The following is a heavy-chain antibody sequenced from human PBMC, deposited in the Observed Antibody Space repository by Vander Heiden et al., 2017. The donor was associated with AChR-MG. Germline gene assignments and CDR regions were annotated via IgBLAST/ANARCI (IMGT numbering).Heavy chain of an antibody. CDR1: GFTFSSYA. CDR2: ISGSGGST. J-gene: IGHJ4*02. D-gene: IGHD3-3*01. CDR3: AKDRLTFGVVRYYFDY. V-gene: IGHV3-23*01. Sequence: EVQLFESGGGLVQPGGSLRLSCAASGFTFSSYAMSWVRQAPGKGLEWVSAISGSGGSTYYADSVKGRFTISRDNSKNTLYLQMNSLRAEDTAVYYCAKDRLTFGVVRYYFDYWGQGTLVTVSS.